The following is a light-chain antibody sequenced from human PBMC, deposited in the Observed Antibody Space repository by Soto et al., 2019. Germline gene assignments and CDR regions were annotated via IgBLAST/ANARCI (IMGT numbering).Light chain of an antibody. Sequence: GDRVTITCRASQSISSWLAWYQQKPGKAPKLLIYDASSLESGVPSRFSGSGSGTEFTLTISSLQPDVFAPYYSNNNNINWRFGQGTK. CDR2: DAS. CDR1: QSISSW. V-gene: IGKV1-5*01. CDR3: NNNNINWR. J-gene: IGKJ1*01.